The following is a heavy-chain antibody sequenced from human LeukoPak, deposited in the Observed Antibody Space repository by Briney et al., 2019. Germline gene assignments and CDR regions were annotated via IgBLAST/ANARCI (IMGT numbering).Heavy chain of an antibody. V-gene: IGHV3-43D*03. CDR2: ISWNGGST. CDR3: ARSKGHSSSFDC. D-gene: IGHD6-6*01. CDR1: GFTFDDYA. Sequence: PGGSLRLSCAASGFTFDDYAMHWVRQAPGKGLEWVSLISWNGGSTYYADSVKGRFTISRNNSKNSLYLQMNSLRVEDTALYYCARSKGHSSSFDCWGQGTPVTVSS. J-gene: IGHJ4*02.